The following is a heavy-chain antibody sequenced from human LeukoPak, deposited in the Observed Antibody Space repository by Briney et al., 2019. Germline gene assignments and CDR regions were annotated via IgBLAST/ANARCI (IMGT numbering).Heavy chain of an antibody. V-gene: IGHV4-4*07. CDR1: GGSISSYY. J-gene: IGHJ3*02. CDR2: INTSGST. D-gene: IGHD3-3*01. CDR3: ARDDFWSGPGENDAFDI. Sequence: SSETLSLTCTVSGGSISSYYWSWIRQPAGKGLEWIGRINTSGSTNYSPSLKSRVTMSVDTSKNQFSLKLSSVTAADTAVYYCARDDFWSGPGENDAFDIWGQGTMVTVSS.